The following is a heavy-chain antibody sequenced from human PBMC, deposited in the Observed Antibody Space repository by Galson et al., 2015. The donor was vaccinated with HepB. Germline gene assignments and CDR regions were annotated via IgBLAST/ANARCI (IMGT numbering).Heavy chain of an antibody. CDR2: IFYNGYT. D-gene: IGHD3-10*01. CDR3: ARVAGSYYYGSGSYPSDLYYYGMDV. V-gene: IGHV4-59*01. J-gene: IGHJ6*02. CDR1: GGSISSYY. Sequence: SETLSLTCTVSGGSISSYYWSWIRQPPGKGLEWIGYIFYNGYTNYNPSLKSRVTISVDTSKNQFPLRLSSVTAADTAVYHCARVAGSYYYGSGSYPSDLYYYGMDVWGQGTTVTVS.